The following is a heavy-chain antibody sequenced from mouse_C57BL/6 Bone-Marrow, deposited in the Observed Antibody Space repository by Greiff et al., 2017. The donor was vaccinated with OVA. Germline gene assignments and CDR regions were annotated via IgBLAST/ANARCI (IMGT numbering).Heavy chain of an antibody. V-gene: IGHV1-4*01. CDR2: INPSSGYT. CDR1: GYTFTSYT. CDR3: ARKEGFIGDY. D-gene: IGHD1-1*01. J-gene: IGHJ4*01. Sequence: VQLQQSGAELARPGASVKMSCKASGYTFTSYTMHWVKQRPGQGLEWIGYINPSSGYTKYNQKFKDKATLTADKSSSTAYMQLSSLTSEDAAVYYCARKEGFIGDYWGQGTSVTVSS.